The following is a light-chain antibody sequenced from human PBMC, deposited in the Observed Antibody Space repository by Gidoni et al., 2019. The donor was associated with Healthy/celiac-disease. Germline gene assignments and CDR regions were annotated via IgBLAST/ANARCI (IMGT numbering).Light chain of an antibody. CDR3: QRRSNWPT. CDR1: QSVSSY. CDR2: DAS. V-gene: IGKV3-11*01. J-gene: IGKJ4*01. Sequence: IVLTQSPATLSLSPGERATLSCRASQSVSSYLAWYQQKPGQAPRLLIHDASNRATGIPARFSGSGSGTDFTLTISGLEPEDFAVYYCQRRSNWPTFGGGTKVEIK.